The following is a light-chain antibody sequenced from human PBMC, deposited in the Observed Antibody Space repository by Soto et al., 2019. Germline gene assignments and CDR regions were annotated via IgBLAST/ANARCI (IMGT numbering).Light chain of an antibody. CDR3: QRLNSYPSWT. V-gene: IGKV1-9*01. J-gene: IGKJ1*01. Sequence: IQLTQSPSSLSASVGDRVTITCRASQGISSSLAWYQHKPGKAPYLLISAASTLQSGVPSRFSGSGSGTDFTITISSLQPEDFATYYCQRLNSYPSWTFGQGTKVEIK. CDR2: AAS. CDR1: QGISSS.